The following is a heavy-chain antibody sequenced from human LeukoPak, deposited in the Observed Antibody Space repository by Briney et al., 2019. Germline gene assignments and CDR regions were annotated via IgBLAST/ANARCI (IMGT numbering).Heavy chain of an antibody. J-gene: IGHJ4*02. CDR3: ARGRRAAAGEPFDY. CDR1: GGSFSGYY. D-gene: IGHD6-13*01. V-gene: IGHV4-34*01. CDR2: INHSGST. Sequence: KASETLSLTCAVYGGSFSGYYWSWIRQPPGKGQEWIGEINHSGSTNYNPSLKSRVTISVDTSKNQFSLKLSSVTAADTAVYYCARGRRAAAGEPFDYWGQGTLVTVSS.